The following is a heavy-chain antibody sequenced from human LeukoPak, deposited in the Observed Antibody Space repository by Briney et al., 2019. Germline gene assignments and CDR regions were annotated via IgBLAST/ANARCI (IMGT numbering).Heavy chain of an antibody. J-gene: IGHJ5*02. CDR3: ARDATMVRGVMYNWFDP. Sequence: GASVKVSCKASGYTFTGYYMHWVRQAPGQGLEWMGWINPNSGGTNYAQKFQGRVTMTRDTSISTAYMELRSLRSDDTAVYYCARDATMVRGVMYNWFDPWGQGTLVTVSS. V-gene: IGHV1-2*02. CDR1: GYTFTGYY. CDR2: INPNSGGT. D-gene: IGHD3-10*01.